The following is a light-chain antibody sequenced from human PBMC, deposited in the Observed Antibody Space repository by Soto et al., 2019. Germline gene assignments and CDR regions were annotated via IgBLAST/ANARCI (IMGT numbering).Light chain of an antibody. CDR1: QSVSSK. CDR3: QQYNSWLWT. J-gene: IGKJ1*01. CDR2: GAS. V-gene: IGKV3-15*01. Sequence: IIHSPTAPSFSPGERATPSCRASQSVSSKLAWYQQKPGQAPRLLIYGASTRATGIPARFSGSGSGTEFTLIISSLQSEDSAVYYCQQYNSWLWTFGQGTKVDIK.